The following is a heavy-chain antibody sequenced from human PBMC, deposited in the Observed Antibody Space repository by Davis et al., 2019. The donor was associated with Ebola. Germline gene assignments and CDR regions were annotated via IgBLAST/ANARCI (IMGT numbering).Heavy chain of an antibody. Sequence: ASVKVSCKASGYTFTTYVIHWVRQAPGQRLEWMGWINAGNGDTKYSQKFQDRVTITRDTSASTAYMELSSLRSEDTAVYYCARSGGSGTRLNWFDPWGQGTLVTASS. CDR3: ARSGGSGTRLNWFDP. J-gene: IGHJ5*02. D-gene: IGHD2-15*01. CDR2: INAGNGDT. CDR1: GYTFTTYV. V-gene: IGHV1-3*01.